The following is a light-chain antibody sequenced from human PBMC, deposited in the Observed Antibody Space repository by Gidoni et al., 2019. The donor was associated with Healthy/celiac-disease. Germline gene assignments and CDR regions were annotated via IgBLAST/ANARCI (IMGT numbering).Light chain of an antibody. V-gene: IGLV2-8*01. Sequence: QSALTQPLSASGSPGQSVTISCTGTSSDVGGYNYVSWYQQHPGKAPKLMIDEVSKRPSGGPDRFSGSKSGNTASLTVSGLQAEDEADYYCSSYAGSNNLVFGGGTKLTVL. CDR2: EVS. CDR1: SSDVGGYNY. J-gene: IGLJ3*02. CDR3: SSYAGSNNLV.